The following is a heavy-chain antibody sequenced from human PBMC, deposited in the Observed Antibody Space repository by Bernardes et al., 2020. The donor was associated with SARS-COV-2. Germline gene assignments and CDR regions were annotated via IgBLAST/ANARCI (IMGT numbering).Heavy chain of an antibody. CDR3: ARGAFDSNYNVANYYYGMDV. V-gene: IGHV4-61*01. Sequence: ETLSLTCTVSGGSVSSGSYYWSWIRQPPGKGLEWIGYIYYSGSTNYNPSLKSRVTISVDTSKNQFSLKLSSVTAADTAVYYCARGAFDSNYNVANYYYGMDVWGQGTTVTVSS. CDR1: GGSVSSGSYY. CDR2: IYYSGST. J-gene: IGHJ6*02. D-gene: IGHD4-4*01.